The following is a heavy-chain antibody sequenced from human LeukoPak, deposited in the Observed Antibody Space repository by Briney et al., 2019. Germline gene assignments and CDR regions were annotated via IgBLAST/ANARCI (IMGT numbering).Heavy chain of an antibody. Sequence: SVKVSCKASGGTFRNYAVSWVRQAPGQGLEWMGGIIPLFGTPNYAQKFQDRVTITMDESTSTAYLELSSLRSGDTAVHYCAREDYDNYGLDVWGQGTTVTVSS. D-gene: IGHD3-9*01. CDR1: GGTFRNYA. CDR3: AREDYDNYGLDV. CDR2: IIPLFGTP. J-gene: IGHJ6*02. V-gene: IGHV1-69*05.